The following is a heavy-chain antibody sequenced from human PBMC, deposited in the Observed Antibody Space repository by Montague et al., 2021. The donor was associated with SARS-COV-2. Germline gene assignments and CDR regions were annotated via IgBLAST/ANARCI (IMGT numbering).Heavy chain of an antibody. CDR3: VRAGGFHNRPPV. D-gene: IGHD4-23*01. J-gene: IGHJ4*02. V-gene: IGHV4-4*02. CDR1: GDSIMTTDC. CDR2: IYQGAST. Sequence: SETRSLTCAVSGDSIMTTDCWSWVRQPPGKGLEWIGEIYQGASTNYNPSLKSRVTMSVDRSKNQVSLELYSVTAADTALYYCVRAGGFHNRPPVWGQGALVIVSS.